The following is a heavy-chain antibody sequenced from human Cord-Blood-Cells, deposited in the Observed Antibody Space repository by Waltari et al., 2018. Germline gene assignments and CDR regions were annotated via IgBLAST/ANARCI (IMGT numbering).Heavy chain of an antibody. CDR3: AKTGDLYYFDY. CDR1: GGPFSGYY. D-gene: IGHD7-27*01. J-gene: IGHJ4*02. CDR2: INHSGST. Sequence: QVQLQQWGAGLLKPSETLSLTCAVYGGPFSGYYWSWIRQPPGKGLEWIGEINHSGSTNYNPSLKSRVTISVDTSKNQFSLKLSSVTAADTAVYYCAKTGDLYYFDYWGQGTLVTVSS. V-gene: IGHV4-34*01.